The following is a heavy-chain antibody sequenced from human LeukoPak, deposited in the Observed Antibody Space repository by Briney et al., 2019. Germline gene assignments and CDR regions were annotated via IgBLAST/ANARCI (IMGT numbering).Heavy chain of an antibody. CDR3: ARVYYDILTGYYSDYYYGMDV. D-gene: IGHD3-9*01. J-gene: IGHJ6*02. V-gene: IGHV3-23*01. CDR1: GFTFSSYA. CDR2: ISGSGGST. Sequence: GGSLRLSCAASGFTFSSYAMSWVRQAPGKGLEWVSAISGSGGSTYYADSVKGRFTISRDNSKNTLYLQMNSLRAEDTAVYYCARVYYDILTGYYSDYYYGMDVWGQGTTVTVSS.